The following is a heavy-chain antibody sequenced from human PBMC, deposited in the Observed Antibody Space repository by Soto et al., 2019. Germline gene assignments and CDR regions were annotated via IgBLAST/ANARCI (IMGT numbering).Heavy chain of an antibody. CDR2: IHYTGST. CDR1: GGSISTYY. D-gene: IGHD2-21*02. V-gene: IGHV4-59*01. J-gene: IGHJ3*02. CDR3: ARGTAVLNPGAFEI. Sequence: SETLSLTCTVCGGSISTYYWSWLRQPPGKGLEWIGFIHYTGSTNYNPSLKSRVTMSVDTSKNQFSLKLTSVTGADTAVYYCARGTAVLNPGAFEIWGQGTMVTVSS.